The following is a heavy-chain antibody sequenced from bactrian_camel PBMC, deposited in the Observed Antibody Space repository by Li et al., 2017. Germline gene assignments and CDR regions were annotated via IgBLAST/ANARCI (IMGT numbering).Heavy chain of an antibody. D-gene: IGHD1*01. J-gene: IGHJ4*01. Sequence: HVQLVESGGGSVQAGGSLRLSCSASGYTFAPNCVAWFRQAPGKEREGVAVIDSTGDTSYVDSVKGRFSISKDNDKNTLYLEMGDLKPEATAMYYCAADSPWCSDTCRYQYMGQGTQVTVS. CDR1: GYTFAPNC. V-gene: IGHV3S53*01. CDR2: IDSTGDT.